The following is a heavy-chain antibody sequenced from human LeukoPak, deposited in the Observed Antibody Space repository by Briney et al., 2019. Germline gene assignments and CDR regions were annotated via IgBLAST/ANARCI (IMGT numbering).Heavy chain of an antibody. CDR3: ARGRGGQHGDPPYYFDY. CDR1: GYTFTSYY. D-gene: IGHD4-17*01. Sequence: ASVKVSCKASGYTFTSYYMHWVRQAPGQGLEWMGIINPSGGSTSYAQMFQGRVTMTRDTSTSTVYMELSSLRSEDTAVYYCARGRGGQHGDPPYYFDYWGQGTLVTVSS. J-gene: IGHJ4*02. CDR2: INPSGGST. V-gene: IGHV1-46*01.